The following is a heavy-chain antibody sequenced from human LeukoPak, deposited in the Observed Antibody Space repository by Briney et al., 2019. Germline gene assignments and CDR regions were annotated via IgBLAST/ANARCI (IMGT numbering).Heavy chain of an antibody. J-gene: IGHJ5*02. D-gene: IGHD4-11*01. CDR1: GYTLTSYY. CDR3: ARDADHGNYGRFVWFDP. CDR2: INPSGGST. Sequence: ASVKVSCKASGYTLTSYYMHWVRQAPGQGLEWMGIINPSGGSTSYAQKFQGRVTMTSDTSTSIVYMELSSLRSEDTAVYYCARDADHGNYGRFVWFDPWGPGTLVTVSS. V-gene: IGHV1-46*01.